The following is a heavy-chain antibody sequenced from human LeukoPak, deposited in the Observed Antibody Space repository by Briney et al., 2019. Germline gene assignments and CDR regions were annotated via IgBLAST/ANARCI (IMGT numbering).Heavy chain of an antibody. CDR2: ISGSGGST. V-gene: IGHV3-23*01. CDR1: GFTFSSYA. J-gene: IGHJ4*02. D-gene: IGHD3-10*01. Sequence: SGGSLRFSCAASGFTFSSYAMSWVRQAPGKGLEWVSGISGSGGSTYYADSVKGRFTISRDNSKNTLYLQMNSLRAEDTAVYYCAKDWATMVRGADYWGQGTLVTVSS. CDR3: AKDWATMVRGADY.